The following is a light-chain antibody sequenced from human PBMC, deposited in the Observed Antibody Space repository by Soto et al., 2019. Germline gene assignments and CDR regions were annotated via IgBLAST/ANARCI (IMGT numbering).Light chain of an antibody. CDR3: ASWDESGPYV. J-gene: IGLJ1*01. Sequence: QSVLTQLPSASGAPGQRNTICYSGSSSNIGGNNVNWYQQLPGTAPKLLIYSNSQRPSGVPDRFSGSKSGNSAALAISGLQSEDEADYYCASWDESGPYVFGPGTKVTVL. CDR1: SSNIGGNN. V-gene: IGLV1-44*01. CDR2: SNS.